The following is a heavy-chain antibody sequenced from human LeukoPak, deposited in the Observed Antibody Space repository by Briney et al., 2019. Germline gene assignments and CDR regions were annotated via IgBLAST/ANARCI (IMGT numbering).Heavy chain of an antibody. D-gene: IGHD6-19*01. V-gene: IGHV3-23*01. Sequence: GGSLRLSCAASGFTFSSYAMSWVRQAPGKGLEWVSAISGGGATTYYADSVKGRFTISRDNSKNTLYLQMNSLRVEDTAVYYCAKSPDVAGTGRFDYWGQGTLVTVSS. J-gene: IGHJ4*02. CDR2: ISGGGATT. CDR1: GFTFSSYA. CDR3: AKSPDVAGTGRFDY.